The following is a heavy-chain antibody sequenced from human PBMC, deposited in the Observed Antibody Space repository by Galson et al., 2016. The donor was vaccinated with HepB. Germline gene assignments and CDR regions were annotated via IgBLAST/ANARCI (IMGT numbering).Heavy chain of an antibody. CDR3: ARGGGFYGLGSYYSCFDP. D-gene: IGHD3-10*01. V-gene: IGHV1-2*02. Sequence: SVKVSCKASGYTFTAYHMHWVRQAPGQGLEWMGWINPNSGGTHYAQKFQGRVTMTRDTSISTAYMELSSLRSDDTAVYYCARGGGFYGLGSYYSCFDPWGQGTLVTVSS. J-gene: IGHJ5*02. CDR2: INPNSGGT. CDR1: GYTFTAYH.